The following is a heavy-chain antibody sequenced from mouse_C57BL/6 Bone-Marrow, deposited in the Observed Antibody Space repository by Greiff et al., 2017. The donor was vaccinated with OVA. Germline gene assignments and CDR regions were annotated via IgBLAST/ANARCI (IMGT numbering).Heavy chain of an antibody. CDR2: IRNKANGYTT. CDR3: ARYPPDSSGYSAWFAY. Sequence: EVMLVESGGGLVQPGGSLSLSCAASGFTFTDYYMSWVRQPPGKALEWLGFIRNKANGYTTEYSASVKGRFTISRDNSQSILYLQMNALRAEDSATYYCARYPPDSSGYSAWFAYWGQGTLVTVSA. D-gene: IGHD3-2*02. V-gene: IGHV7-3*01. CDR1: GFTFTDYY. J-gene: IGHJ3*01.